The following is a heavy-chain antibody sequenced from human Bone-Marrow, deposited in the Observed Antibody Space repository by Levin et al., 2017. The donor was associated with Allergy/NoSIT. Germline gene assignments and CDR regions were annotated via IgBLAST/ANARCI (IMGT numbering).Heavy chain of an antibody. D-gene: IGHD2-15*01. CDR2: IFLIGTT. CDR1: GYSISSGYY. V-gene: IGHV4-38-2*02. CDR3: ARDLSFEGDCSGGSCYEDY. J-gene: IGHJ4*02. Sequence: GSLRLSCAVSGYSISSGYYWAWIRHPPGKGLEWFGVIFLIGTTSSNPSLKIQFTISVDTSKNQFSLKLSSVTAADTAVYYCARDLSFEGDCSGGSCYEDYWGQGTLVTVSS.